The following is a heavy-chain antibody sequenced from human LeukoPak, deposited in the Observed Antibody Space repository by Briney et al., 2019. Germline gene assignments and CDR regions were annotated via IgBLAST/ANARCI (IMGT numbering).Heavy chain of an antibody. D-gene: IGHD1-7*01. CDR3: ARDDHWNYMLGY. J-gene: IGHJ4*02. Sequence: SGGSLRLSSAPSRVSFSSYGMHWVRQAPGKGLGWGGVIWYDGSNKYYADSVKGRFTISRDNSKNTLYLQMNSLRDEYAAVYYCARDDHWNYMLGYWGQRIMVTVSS. V-gene: IGHV3-33*01. CDR2: IWYDGSNK. CDR1: RVSFSSYG.